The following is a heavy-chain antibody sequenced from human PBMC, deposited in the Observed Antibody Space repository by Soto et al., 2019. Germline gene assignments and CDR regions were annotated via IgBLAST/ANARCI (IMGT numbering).Heavy chain of an antibody. J-gene: IGHJ4*02. D-gene: IGHD3-10*01. CDR2: INPILSMS. CDR1: GDTFSFYT. CDR3: ARDKGDGSGSYYGY. Sequence: SVKVSCTASGDTFSFYTINWVRQAPGLGLEWVGRINPILSMSNYAQKFQGRVTMTADKSTSTAYMELRSLRSEDTAVYYCARDKGDGSGSYYGYWGQGTLVTVSS. V-gene: IGHV1-69*04.